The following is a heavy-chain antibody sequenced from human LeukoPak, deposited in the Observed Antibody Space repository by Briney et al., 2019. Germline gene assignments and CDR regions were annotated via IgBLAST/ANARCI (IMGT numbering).Heavy chain of an antibody. Sequence: GGSLRLSCAASGLTFTNAWMSWVRQAPGKGLEWVSSISGSGGSTYNADSVKGRFTISRDNSKNTLYLQMNSLRAEDTAVYYCAKDLVDTSGYYYVGYFQHWGQGTLVTVSS. V-gene: IGHV3-23*01. CDR1: GLTFTNAW. J-gene: IGHJ1*01. CDR2: ISGSGGST. D-gene: IGHD3-22*01. CDR3: AKDLVDTSGYYYVGYFQH.